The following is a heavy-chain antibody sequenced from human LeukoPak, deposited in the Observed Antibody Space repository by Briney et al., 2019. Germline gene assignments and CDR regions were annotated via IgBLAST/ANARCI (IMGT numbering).Heavy chain of an antibody. J-gene: IGHJ4*02. CDR1: GYSFTSYW. V-gene: IGHV5-51*01. Sequence: GESLEISCKGSGYSFTSYWIGWVRQMPGKGLEWMGIIYPGDSDTRYSPSFQGQVTISADKSISTAYLQWSSLKASDTAIYYCARRTGISTYYFDYWGQGTLVTVSS. CDR3: ARRTGISTYYFDY. CDR2: IYPGDSDT. D-gene: IGHD2-2*01.